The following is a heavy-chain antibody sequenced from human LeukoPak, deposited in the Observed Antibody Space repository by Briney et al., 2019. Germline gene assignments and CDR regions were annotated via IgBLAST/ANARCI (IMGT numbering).Heavy chain of an antibody. CDR1: GFTFSSYD. V-gene: IGHV3-33*01. CDR2: IWYDGSNK. D-gene: IGHD6-25*01. Sequence: GGSLRLSCAASGFTFSSYDMHWVRQAPGKGLEWVAVIWYDGSNKYYADSVKGRFTISRDNSKNTLYLQMNSLRAEDTAVYYCARSKSAAIAFDIWGQGTMVTVSS. J-gene: IGHJ3*02. CDR3: ARSKSAAIAFDI.